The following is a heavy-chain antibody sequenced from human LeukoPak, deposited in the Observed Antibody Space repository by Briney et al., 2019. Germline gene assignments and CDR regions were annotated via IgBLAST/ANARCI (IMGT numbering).Heavy chain of an antibody. CDR3: ARVANWNYGYYYYYMDV. CDR2: ISTSSSYI. Sequence: GGSLRLSCAASGFTFSTYSMNWVRQAPGKGLEWVSFISTSSSYIYSADSVKGRFSISRDNAKNSLYLQINSLRAEDTAVYYCARVANWNYGYYYYYMDVWGKGTTVTVSS. V-gene: IGHV3-21*01. CDR1: GFTFSTYS. D-gene: IGHD1-7*01. J-gene: IGHJ6*03.